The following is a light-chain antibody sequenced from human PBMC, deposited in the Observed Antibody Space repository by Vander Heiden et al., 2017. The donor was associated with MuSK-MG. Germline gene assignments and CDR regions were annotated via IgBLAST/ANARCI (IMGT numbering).Light chain of an antibody. J-gene: IGLJ2*01. CDR2: NEH. CDR1: SSNIGRNN. Sequence: QSVLTQPPSASGTPGPRVIISCSGSSSNIGRNNVNWYQHLPGRAPHLLIFNEHQRPSGVPDRFSASKSGTSASLAISGLQSEDETDYYCATWDDSLSAVVFGGGTKLTVL. CDR3: ATWDDSLSAVV. V-gene: IGLV1-44*01.